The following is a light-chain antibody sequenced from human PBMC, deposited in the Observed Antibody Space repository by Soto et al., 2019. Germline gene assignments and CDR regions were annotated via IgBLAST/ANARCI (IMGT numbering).Light chain of an antibody. J-gene: IGKJ2*01. Sequence: EIVMTQSPPSLTVTPGEPASISCRSSQRLLHSNGNTFLDWYLQKPGQSPQLLIYLGSNRASGVPDRVSGSEAGTDFTLKISRVEDEDAGVYYCMQALESPYTFGQGTKLEIK. CDR3: MQALESPYT. CDR1: QRLLHSNGNTF. CDR2: LGS. V-gene: IGKV2-28*01.